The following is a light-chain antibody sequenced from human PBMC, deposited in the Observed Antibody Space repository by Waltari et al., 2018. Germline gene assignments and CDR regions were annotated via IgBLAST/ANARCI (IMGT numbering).Light chain of an antibody. CDR3: QSYDDSLSGYV. J-gene: IGLJ3*02. Sequence: QSVLTQPPSVSGAPGQRVTISCTGSSSNIGAGHDVTWYQQLPGRAPRLLISNNVQRASGVPDRISGSNSGTSASLVITGLQAEDEAEFYCQSYDDSLSGYVFGGGTKLTVL. CDR1: SSNIGAGHD. V-gene: IGLV1-40*01. CDR2: NNV.